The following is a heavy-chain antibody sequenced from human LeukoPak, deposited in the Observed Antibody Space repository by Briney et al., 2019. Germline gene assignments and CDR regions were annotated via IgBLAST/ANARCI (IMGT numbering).Heavy chain of an antibody. V-gene: IGHV3-74*01. D-gene: IGHD2-2*01. Sequence: GGSLRLSCAASGFTFGSYWMHWVRQAPGKGLVWVSRVNTDGGSTTYADSVKGRFTISRDNAKNTLYLQMNSLRAEDTAVYYCAQHPGYCSSTSCERDGYWGQGTLVTVSS. CDR2: VNTDGGST. CDR1: GFTFGSYW. J-gene: IGHJ4*02. CDR3: AQHPGYCSSTSCERDGY.